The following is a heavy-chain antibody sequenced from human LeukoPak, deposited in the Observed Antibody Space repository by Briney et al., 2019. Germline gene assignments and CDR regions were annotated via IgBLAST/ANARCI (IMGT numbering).Heavy chain of an antibody. CDR1: GGSISSYY. CDR2: IYTSGST. J-gene: IGHJ6*03. D-gene: IGHD2-2*01. CDR3: ARDEVVVVPAAMVDYYYYYMDV. Sequence: SETLSLTCTVPGGSISSYYWSWIRQPAGKGLEWIGRIYTSGSTNYNPSLKSRVTMSVDTSKNQFSLKLSSVTAADTAVYYCARDEVVVVPAAMVDYYYYYMDVWGKGTTVTVSS. V-gene: IGHV4-4*07.